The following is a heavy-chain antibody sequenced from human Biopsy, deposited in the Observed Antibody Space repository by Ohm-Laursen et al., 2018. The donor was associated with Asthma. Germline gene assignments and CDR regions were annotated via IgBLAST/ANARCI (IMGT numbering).Heavy chain of an antibody. V-gene: IGHV4-39*01. CDR3: VRHQYSSSWSTFDY. CDR2: MYHSGSP. CDR1: GGSISSDY. D-gene: IGHD3-22*01. Sequence: SETLSLTCTVSGGSISSDYWGWIRQPPGKGMGWIGSMYHSGSPYYHPSLKSRATISVDTSKNQLSLKMSSVTAADTAVYFCVRHQYSSSWSTFDYWGQGALVTVSS. J-gene: IGHJ4*02.